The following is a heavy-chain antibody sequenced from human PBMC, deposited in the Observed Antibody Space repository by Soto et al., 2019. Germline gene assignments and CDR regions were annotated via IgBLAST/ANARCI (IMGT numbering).Heavy chain of an antibody. CDR2: TTDSSSTI. CDR3: ARVRGTALAMFYFDY. D-gene: IGHD2-21*02. J-gene: IGHJ4*02. Sequence: WGCLRLSCAASGLTLSTYSMIWVRQAPGKGLEWVSFTTDSSSTIYYADSVRGRSTISRDNAKNSLYLQMNSLRDEDTAVYYSARVRGTALAMFYFDYWGQGTLVTVSS. CDR1: GLTLSTYS. V-gene: IGHV3-48*02.